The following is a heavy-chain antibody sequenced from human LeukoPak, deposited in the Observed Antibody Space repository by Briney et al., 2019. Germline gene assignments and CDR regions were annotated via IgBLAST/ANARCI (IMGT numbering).Heavy chain of an antibody. CDR3: ARNWFDP. Sequence: GGSLRLSCAASAFTFDDYAMHWVRQAPGKGLEWVSLISGDGGSTYYADSVKGRFTISRDKSKNTVYLQMNSLRFEDTAMYYCARNWFDPWGQGTLVTVSS. CDR1: AFTFDDYA. V-gene: IGHV3-43*02. CDR2: ISGDGGST. J-gene: IGHJ5*02.